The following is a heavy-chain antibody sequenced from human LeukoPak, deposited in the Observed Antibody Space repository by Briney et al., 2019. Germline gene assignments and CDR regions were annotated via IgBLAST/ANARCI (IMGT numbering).Heavy chain of an antibody. J-gene: IGHJ4*02. D-gene: IGHD3-22*01. CDR1: GGTFSSYA. V-gene: IGHV1-69*13. CDR3: ARKYYYDSSGYYYYDY. CDR2: IIPIFGTA. Sequence: SVKVSCKASGGTFSSYAISWVRQAPGQGLEWMGGIIPIFGTANYAQKFQGRVTITADESTSTAYMELSSLRSEDTAVYYCARKYYYDSSGYYYYDYWGQGTLVTVSS.